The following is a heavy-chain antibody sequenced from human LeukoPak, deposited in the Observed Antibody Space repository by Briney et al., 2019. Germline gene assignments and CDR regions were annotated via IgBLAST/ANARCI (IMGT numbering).Heavy chain of an antibody. J-gene: IGHJ4*02. CDR3: ARGLRYPDY. Sequence: QSGRSRRLSCAAPGFTFSSYGMHWVRQAPGKGLEWVAVIWYDGSNKYYADSVKGRFTISRDNSKNTLYLRMNSRRAEDTAVYYCARGLRYPDYWGQGTLVTVSS. CDR2: IWYDGSNK. V-gene: IGHV3-33*01. CDR1: GFTFSSYG. D-gene: IGHD1-1*01.